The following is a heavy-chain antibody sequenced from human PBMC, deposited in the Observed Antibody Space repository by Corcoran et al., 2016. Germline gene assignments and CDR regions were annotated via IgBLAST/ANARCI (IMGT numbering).Heavy chain of an antibody. CDR2: IFYSGNT. CDR3: ARAQWGYFDY. Sequence: QVQLQESGPGLVKPSETLSLTCTVSGGSLSTYYWTWIRQPPGKGLEWIGYIFYSGNTNHNPSLKSRVTISVDTSKNQFSLKLSSVTAADTAVYYCARAQWGYFDYWGQGTLVTVSS. V-gene: IGHV4-59*01. D-gene: IGHD1-26*01. CDR1: GGSLSTYY. J-gene: IGHJ4*02.